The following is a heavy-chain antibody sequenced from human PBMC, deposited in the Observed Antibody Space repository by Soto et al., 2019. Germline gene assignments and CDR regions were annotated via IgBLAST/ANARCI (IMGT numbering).Heavy chain of an antibody. Sequence: QVQLVQSGPEVKKPGASVKVSCRASGYTFSTHGLSWVRQAPGQGLEWMGWITPYNGNTNYEQKRRGRLTTTTDPSTHTCYMEVRSLRSDDTAVYYCARFRDCTGSTCGPSFGIDLWGPGTVVTVSS. D-gene: IGHD2-8*02. CDR1: GYTFSTHG. CDR2: ITPYNGNT. V-gene: IGHV1-18*01. CDR3: ARFRDCTGSTCGPSFGIDL. J-gene: IGHJ3*01.